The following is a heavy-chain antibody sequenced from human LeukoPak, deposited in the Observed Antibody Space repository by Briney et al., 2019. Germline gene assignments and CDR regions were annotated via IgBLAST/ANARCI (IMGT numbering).Heavy chain of an antibody. CDR3: AKDFLTVRGDIRGVCWFDP. D-gene: IGHD3-10*01. J-gene: IGHJ5*02. V-gene: IGHV3-30*02. CDR2: IRYDGSNK. Sequence: PGGSLRLSCAASGFTFSSYGMHWVRQAPGKGLEWVAFIRYDGSNKYYADSVKGRFTISRDNSKNTLYLQMNSLRAEDTAVYYCAKDFLTVRGDIRGVCWFDPWGQGTPVTVSS. CDR1: GFTFSSYG.